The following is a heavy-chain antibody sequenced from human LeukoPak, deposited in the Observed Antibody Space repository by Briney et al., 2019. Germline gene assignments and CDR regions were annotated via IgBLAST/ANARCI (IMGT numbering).Heavy chain of an antibody. J-gene: IGHJ2*01. CDR2: IYSGGST. CDR1: GFTVSSNY. D-gene: IGHD3-22*01. CDR3: ARLIPYYYDSSGSGWYFDL. Sequence: GGSLRLSCAASGFTVSSNYMSWVRQAPGKGLEWVSAIYSGGSTYYADSVKGRFTISRDNSKNTLYLQMNSLRAEDTAVYYCARLIPYYYDSSGSGWYFDLWGRGTLVTVSS. V-gene: IGHV3-53*01.